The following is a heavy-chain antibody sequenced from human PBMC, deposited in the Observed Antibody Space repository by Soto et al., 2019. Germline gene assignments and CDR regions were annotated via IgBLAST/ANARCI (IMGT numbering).Heavy chain of an antibody. CDR3: ARDQVDYDFWSGYSRYYGMDV. CDR2: IYHSGST. D-gene: IGHD3-3*01. J-gene: IGHJ6*02. V-gene: IGHV4-4*02. CDR1: GGSISSSNW. Sequence: SETLSLTCAVSGGSISSSNWWSWVRQPPGKGLEWIGEIYHSGSTNYNPSLKSRVTISVDKSKNQFSLKLSSVTAADTAVYYCARDQVDYDFWSGYSRYYGMDVWGQGTTVTVSS.